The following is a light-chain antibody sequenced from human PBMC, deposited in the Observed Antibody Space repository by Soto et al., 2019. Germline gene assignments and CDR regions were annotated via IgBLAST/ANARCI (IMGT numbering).Light chain of an antibody. CDR1: QSVSSN. CDR2: GAS. J-gene: IGKJ1*01. CDR3: QQYDSSPRT. V-gene: IGKV3-20*01. Sequence: DIVATQSPFTLSVYKGERATLSCRASQSVSSNLAWYQQKPGQAPRLLISGASSRAADIPDRFSGSGSGTDFTLTINRLEPEDFAVYYCQQYDSSPRTFGQGTNVDI.